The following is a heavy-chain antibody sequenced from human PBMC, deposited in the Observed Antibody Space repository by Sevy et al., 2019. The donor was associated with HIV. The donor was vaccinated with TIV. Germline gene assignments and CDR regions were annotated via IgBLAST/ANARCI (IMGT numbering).Heavy chain of an antibody. V-gene: IGHV5-51*01. CDR1: GYSFTSYW. D-gene: IGHD2-15*01. CDR3: ARSDIGHCSGGSCSIPNYGMDV. Sequence: GGSLRLSCKGSGYSFTSYWIGWVRQMPGKGLEWMGIIYPGDSDTRYSPSFQGQVTISADKSISTAYLQWSSLKASDTAMYYCARSDIGHCSGGSCSIPNYGMDVWGQGTTVTVSS. J-gene: IGHJ6*02. CDR2: IYPGDSDT.